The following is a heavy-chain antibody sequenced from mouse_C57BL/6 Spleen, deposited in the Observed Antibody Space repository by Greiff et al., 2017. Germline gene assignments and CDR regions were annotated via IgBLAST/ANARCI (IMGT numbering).Heavy chain of an antibody. CDR1: GYTFTSYW. J-gene: IGHJ4*01. CDR2: IDPSDSET. D-gene: IGHD1-1*01. Sequence: QVQLQQTGAELVRPGSSVKLSCKASGYTFTSYWMHWVKQRPIQGLEWIGNIDPSDSETHYNQKFKDKATLTVDKSSSTAYMQLSSLTSEDSAVEYCARSAYGGSSDDMDFWGPGTSVTVAS. CDR3: ARSAYGGSSDDMDF. V-gene: IGHV1-52*01.